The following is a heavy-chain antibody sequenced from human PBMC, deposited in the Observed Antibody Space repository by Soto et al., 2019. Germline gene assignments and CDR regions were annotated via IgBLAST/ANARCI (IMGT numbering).Heavy chain of an antibody. J-gene: IGHJ3*02. CDR3: ARDLYDSSGHEAFDI. V-gene: IGHV1-18*01. D-gene: IGHD3-22*01. CDR2: ISAYNGNT. CDR1: GYTFTSYG. Sequence: ASVKVSFKASGYTFTSYGISWVRQAPGQGLEWMGWISAYNGNTNYAQKLQGRVTMTTDTSTSTAYMELRSLRSDDTAVYYCARDLYDSSGHEAFDIWGQGTMVTVSS.